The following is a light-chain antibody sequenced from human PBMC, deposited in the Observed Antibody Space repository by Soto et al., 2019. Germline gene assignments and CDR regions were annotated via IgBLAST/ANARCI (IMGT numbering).Light chain of an antibody. CDR3: QQYNDWPPIT. CDR1: ESVTRN. J-gene: IGKJ5*01. Sequence: EVVLTQSPVILSVSPGESATLSCRASESVTRNLAWYQHIPGQAPRLLVFHASFRATGIPARFSGSGSGTEFSLTVSNLQSEDFAFYFCQQYNDWPPITFGQGTRLEIK. V-gene: IGKV3-15*01. CDR2: HAS.